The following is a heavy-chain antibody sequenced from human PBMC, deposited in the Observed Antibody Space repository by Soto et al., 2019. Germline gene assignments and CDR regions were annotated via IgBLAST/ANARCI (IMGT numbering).Heavy chain of an antibody. CDR3: ARKILGSTSRPNYWYFDL. CDR1: GFTFINYA. Sequence: EVQLWESGGGLVQPGGSLRLSCAGSGFTFINYAMNWVRQAPGKGLEWVSSISGGGDATFFADSVRGRFTISRDNSKNTVTLQMNSLGVDDTAVYYCARKILGSTSRPNYWYFDLWGRGTLVTVSS. CDR2: ISGGGDAT. J-gene: IGHJ2*01. V-gene: IGHV3-23*01. D-gene: IGHD2-2*01.